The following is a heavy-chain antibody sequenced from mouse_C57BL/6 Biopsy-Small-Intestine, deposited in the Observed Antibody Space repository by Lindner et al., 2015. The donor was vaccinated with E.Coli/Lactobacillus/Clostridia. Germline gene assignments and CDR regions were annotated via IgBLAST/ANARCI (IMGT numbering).Heavy chain of an antibody. CDR2: VYPYNGGT. CDR1: GFTFTDYY. J-gene: IGHJ2*02. D-gene: IGHD1-1*01. Sequence: VQLQESGPVLVKPGPSVKISCKASGFTFTDYYIHWVQQSHGKSLEWIGLVYPYNGGTSYSQKFKGKATLTVDTSSSTAFMELNSLTSEDSAVYYCARDPYYFSSSGFFDYWGQGTSLTVSS. V-gene: IGHV1-36*01. CDR3: ARDPYYFSSSGFFDY.